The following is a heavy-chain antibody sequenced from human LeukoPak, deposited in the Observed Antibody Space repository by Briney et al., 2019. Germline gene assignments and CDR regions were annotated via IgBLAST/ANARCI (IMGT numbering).Heavy chain of an antibody. CDR2: INPNSSGT. CDR1: GYTFTGYY. D-gene: IGHD6-6*01. Sequence: ASVKVSCKASGYTFTGYYMHWVRQAPGQGLEWMGWINPNSSGTNYAQKFQGRVTMTRDTSISTAYMDLSRLRSDDTAVYYCARDSSSYTQLDYWGQGTLVTVSS. V-gene: IGHV1-2*02. J-gene: IGHJ4*02. CDR3: ARDSSSYTQLDY.